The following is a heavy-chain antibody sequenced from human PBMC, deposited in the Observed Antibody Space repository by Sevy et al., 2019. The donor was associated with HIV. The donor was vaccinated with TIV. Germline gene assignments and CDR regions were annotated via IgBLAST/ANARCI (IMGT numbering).Heavy chain of an antibody. CDR3: VKDPDYDFWRGDYGMDV. Sequence: GGSLRLSCSASGFTFSRYAMNRVRQAPGKGLEYVSAISSNGGSTYYADSVKGRFTISRDNSKNTLYLQMSSLRAEDTAVYYCVKDPDYDFWRGDYGMDVWGQGTTVTVSS. J-gene: IGHJ6*02. CDR2: ISSNGGST. D-gene: IGHD3-3*01. CDR1: GFTFSRYA. V-gene: IGHV3-64D*06.